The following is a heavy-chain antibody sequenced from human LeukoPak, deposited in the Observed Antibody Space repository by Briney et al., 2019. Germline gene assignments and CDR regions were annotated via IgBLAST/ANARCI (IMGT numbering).Heavy chain of an antibody. J-gene: IGHJ6*03. Sequence: PGGSLRLSCAASGFTFSSYWMSWVRQAPGKGLEWVANIKQDGSEKYYVDSVKGRFTISRDNAKNSLYLQMNSLRAEDTAVYYCAKRRCSSTRFYYYYYMDGLGKGTTVTGSS. CDR3: AKRRCSSTRFYYYYYMDG. V-gene: IGHV3-7*01. D-gene: IGHD2-2*01. CDR1: GFTFSSYW. CDR2: IKQDGSEK.